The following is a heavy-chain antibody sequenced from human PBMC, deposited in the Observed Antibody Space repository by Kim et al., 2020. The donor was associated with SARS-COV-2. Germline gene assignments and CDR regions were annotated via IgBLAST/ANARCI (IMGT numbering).Heavy chain of an antibody. J-gene: IGHJ4*02. CDR3: ARSSSVGSGDFDC. D-gene: IGHD6-6*01. V-gene: IGHV1-3*01. Sequence: KYSPKLQGRVTITRDASASTVYMDLSSLRSEDTAVYYCARSSSVGSGDFDCWGQGTLVTVSS.